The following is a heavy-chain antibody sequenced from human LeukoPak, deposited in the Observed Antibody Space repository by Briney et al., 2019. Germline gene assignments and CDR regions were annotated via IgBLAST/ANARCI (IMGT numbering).Heavy chain of an antibody. Sequence: PGGSLRLSCAASGFTFSTYGMHWVRQAPGKGLEWVAFIRYDADNKYYADSVRGRFTISRDNSKNTLFLQMNSLRAEDTAVYYCAKALGGYYYFDFWGQGTLVIVSS. CDR1: GFTFSTYG. CDR3: AKALGGYYYFDF. J-gene: IGHJ4*02. CDR2: IRYDADNK. V-gene: IGHV3-30*02. D-gene: IGHD2-21*02.